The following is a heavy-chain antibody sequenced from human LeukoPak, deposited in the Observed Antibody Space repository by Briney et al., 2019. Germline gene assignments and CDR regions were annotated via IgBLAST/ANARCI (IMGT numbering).Heavy chain of an antibody. V-gene: IGHV4-59*01. Sequence: AATLSLTCSVSGGSISSGYWSWIRQPPGKGLEWLAYIYNSGRSNYNSSLKSRGTITLDTSKNQFSLKLSSVAAADTAVYYCAGGSGASWFDPWGQGTLVTVSS. D-gene: IGHD2-8*02. CDR2: IYNSGRS. CDR1: GGSISSGY. CDR3: AGGSGASWFDP. J-gene: IGHJ5*02.